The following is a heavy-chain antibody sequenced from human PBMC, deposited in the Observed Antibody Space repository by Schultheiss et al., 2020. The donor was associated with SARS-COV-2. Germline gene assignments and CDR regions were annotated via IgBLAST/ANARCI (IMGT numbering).Heavy chain of an antibody. CDR1: GGSFSGYY. D-gene: IGHD6-6*01. V-gene: IGHV4-34*01. CDR3: ARGRRFAASIAARPGRDFFDY. CDR2: INHSGST. J-gene: IGHJ4*02. Sequence: GSLRLSCAVYGGSFSGYYWSWIRQPPGKGLEWIGEINHSGSTNYNPSLKSRVTISVDTSKNQFSLKLSSVTAEDTAVYYCARGRRFAASIAARPGRDFFDYWGQGTLVTVSS.